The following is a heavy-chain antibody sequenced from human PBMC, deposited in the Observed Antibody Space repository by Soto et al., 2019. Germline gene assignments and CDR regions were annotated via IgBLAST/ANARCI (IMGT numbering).Heavy chain of an antibody. CDR2: IYYSGTT. V-gene: IGHV4-39*01. CDR1: GYSISGSNYY. CDR3: ARRPLGYCSGGRCYSNGMDV. J-gene: IGHJ6*02. D-gene: IGHD2-15*01. Sequence: SETLSLTCPVSGYSISGSNYYWVWIRQSPGKGLEWIGNIYYSGTTYYKPSLKSRVSISVDTSKNQFSLKLTSVTAADTAVYYCARRPLGYCSGGRCYSNGMDVWGQGTTVTVSS.